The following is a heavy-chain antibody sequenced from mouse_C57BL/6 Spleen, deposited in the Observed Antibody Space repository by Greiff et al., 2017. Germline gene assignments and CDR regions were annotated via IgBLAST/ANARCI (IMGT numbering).Heavy chain of an antibody. CDR2: IDPSDSYT. CDR1: GYTFTSYW. J-gene: IGHJ2*01. CDR3: AERSGTTVVHDY. V-gene: IGHV1-69*01. D-gene: IGHD1-1*01. Sequence: VQLQQPGAELVMPGASVKLSCKASGYTFTSYWMHWVKQRPGQGLEWIGEIDPSDSYTNYNQKFKGKSTVTVDKSSSTAYMQLSSLTSEDSAFYYCAERSGTTVVHDYWGQGTTLTVSS.